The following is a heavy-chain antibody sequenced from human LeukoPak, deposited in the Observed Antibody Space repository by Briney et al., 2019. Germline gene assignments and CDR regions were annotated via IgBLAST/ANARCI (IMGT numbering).Heavy chain of an antibody. CDR3: ANDELRYLLD. J-gene: IGHJ4*03. CDR2: IYSDESTT. CDR1: GFTFSSYW. V-gene: IGHV3-74*01. Sequence: GGSLRLSCVASGFTFSSYWMHWVRQAPGKGLVWVARIYSDESTTRYADSVKGRFTISRDNSKKTVHLQMNSLRAEDTAVYYCANDELRYLLDWGQGTLVTVSP. D-gene: IGHD3-9*01.